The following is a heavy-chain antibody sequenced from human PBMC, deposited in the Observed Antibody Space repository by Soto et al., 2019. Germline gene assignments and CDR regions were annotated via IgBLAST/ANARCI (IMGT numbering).Heavy chain of an antibody. Sequence: GASVKVSCKASGYTFTGYYMHWVRQAPGQGLEWMGWINPNSGGTNYAQKFQGWVTMTRDTSISTAYMELSRLRSDDTAVYYCARGRPLILIYDILNGYYFDVFDIWGKGTLVTVSS. J-gene: IGHJ3*02. CDR1: GYTFTGYY. CDR2: INPNSGGT. CDR3: ARGRPLILIYDILNGYYFDVFDI. D-gene: IGHD3-9*01. V-gene: IGHV1-2*04.